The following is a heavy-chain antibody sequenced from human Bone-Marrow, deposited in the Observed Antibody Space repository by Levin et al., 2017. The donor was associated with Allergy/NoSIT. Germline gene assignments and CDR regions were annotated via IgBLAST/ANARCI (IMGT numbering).Heavy chain of an antibody. CDR3: TSDVVAFTMMEVVEPGGFDY. V-gene: IGHV3-49*03. D-gene: IGHD3-22*01. J-gene: IGHJ4*02. CDR1: GFILGDYV. CDR2: IRSKPYGGTT. Sequence: PGGSLRLSCTASGFILGDYVMSWFRQAPGKGLEWVGFIRSKPYGGTTEYAASVKGRFTISRDDSKSIAYLQMNSLKTEDTAIYYCTSDVVAFTMMEVVEPGGFDYWGQGTLVTVSS.